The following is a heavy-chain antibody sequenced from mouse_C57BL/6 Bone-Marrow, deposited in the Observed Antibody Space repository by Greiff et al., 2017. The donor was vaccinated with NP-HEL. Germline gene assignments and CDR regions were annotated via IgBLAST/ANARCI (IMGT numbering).Heavy chain of an antibody. V-gene: IGHV14-4*01. CDR1: GFNIKDDY. D-gene: IGHD3-2*02. Sequence: VQLKQSGAELVRPGASVKLSCTASGFNIKDDYMHWVKQRPEQGLEWIGWIDPENGDTEYASKFQGKATITADTSSNTAYLQLSSLTSEDTAVYYCTTAQATDFDYWGQGTTLKVSS. J-gene: IGHJ2*01. CDR3: TTAQATDFDY. CDR2: IDPENGDT.